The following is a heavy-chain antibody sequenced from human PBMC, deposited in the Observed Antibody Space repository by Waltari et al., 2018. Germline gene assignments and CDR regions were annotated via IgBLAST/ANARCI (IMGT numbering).Heavy chain of an antibody. Sequence: QVQLQESGPGLVKPSQTLSLTCTVSGGSISSGSYYWSWIRQPAGKGLEWIGRIYTSGSTNHNPSLKSRVTISVDTSKNQFSLKLSSVTAADTAVYYCATSEPCGGDCYAFDIWGQGTMVTVSS. CDR1: GGSISSGSYY. CDR3: ATSEPCGGDCYAFDI. CDR2: IYTSGST. V-gene: IGHV4-61*02. J-gene: IGHJ3*02. D-gene: IGHD2-21*02.